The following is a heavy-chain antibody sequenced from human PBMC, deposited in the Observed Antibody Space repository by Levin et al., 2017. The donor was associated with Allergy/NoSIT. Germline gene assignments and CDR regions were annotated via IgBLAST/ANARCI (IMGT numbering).Heavy chain of an antibody. J-gene: IGHJ6*02. V-gene: IGHV3-30-3*01. CDR1: GFTFGSYA. D-gene: IGHD2-2*01. CDR2: ISYDGSNK. CDR3: ARANSTSCYPCGMDV. Sequence: GESLKISCAASGFTFGSYAMHWVRQAPGKGLEWVAVISYDGSNKYYADSVEGRFTISRDNSKNTLYLQMNSLRAEDTALFYCARANSTSCYPCGMDVWGQGTTVIVSS.